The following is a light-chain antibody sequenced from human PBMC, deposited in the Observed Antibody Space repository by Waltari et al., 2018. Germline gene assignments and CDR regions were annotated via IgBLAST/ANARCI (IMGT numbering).Light chain of an antibody. V-gene: IGKV3-20*01. CDR3: QHYVRLPAT. Sequence: EIVWTKSPATLPLSPGERATLSCRTSQSVGRTLAWYQQKPGQAPRLLIYGASSRATDSPDRFSGSGSGTDFSLTINRLEPEDFAVYFCQHYVRLPATFGQGTKVEIK. CDR2: GAS. CDR1: QSVGRT. J-gene: IGKJ1*01.